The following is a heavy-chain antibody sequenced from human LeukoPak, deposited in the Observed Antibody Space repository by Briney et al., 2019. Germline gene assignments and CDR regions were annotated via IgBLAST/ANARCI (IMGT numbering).Heavy chain of an antibody. CDR1: GGSFSGYY. CDR2: INHSGST. V-gene: IGHV4-34*01. J-gene: IGHJ6*03. Sequence: PSETLSLTCAVYGGSFSGYYWSWIRQPPGKGLEWIGEINHSGSTNYNPSLKSRVTISVDTSKNQFSLKLSSVTAADTAVYYCARSRWLPTRYYYYYMDVWGKGTTVTVSS. D-gene: IGHD6-13*01. CDR3: ARSRWLPTRYYYYYMDV.